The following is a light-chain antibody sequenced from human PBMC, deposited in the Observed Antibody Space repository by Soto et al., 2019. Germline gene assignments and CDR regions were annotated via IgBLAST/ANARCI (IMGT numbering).Light chain of an antibody. J-gene: IGKJ1*01. Sequence: EIVLTQSPGTLSSSPGERATLSCRASQSVSSSHLGWYQQKPSHAPRLLIYDTSSRATGIPERFSGSGSGTDFTLTISRLEPEDFAVYYCQQYETSSWTFGQGRKVEMK. CDR1: QSVSSSH. CDR3: QQYETSSWT. V-gene: IGKV3-20*01. CDR2: DTS.